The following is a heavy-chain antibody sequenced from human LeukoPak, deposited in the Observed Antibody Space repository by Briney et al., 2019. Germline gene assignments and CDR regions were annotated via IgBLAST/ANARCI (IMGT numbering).Heavy chain of an antibody. CDR2: IDTGATTT. J-gene: IGHJ4*02. Sequence: GGALRLSCAASGLTFNTYWMHWVRQAPGKGRVWASHIDTGATTTRYADSVKGRFTISRDNAKNTLYLQMNSLRAEDTAVYYCVRAGTSGPYDYWGQGTLVTVSS. CDR1: GLTFNTYW. CDR3: VRAGTSGPYDY. V-gene: IGHV3-74*01. D-gene: IGHD3-10*01.